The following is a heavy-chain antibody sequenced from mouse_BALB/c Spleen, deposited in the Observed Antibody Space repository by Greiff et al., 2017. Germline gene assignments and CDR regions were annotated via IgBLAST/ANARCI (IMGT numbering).Heavy chain of an antibody. Sequence: EVQLQQSGPELVKPGASVKISCKASGYTFTDYNMHWVKQSHGKSLEWIGYIYPYNGGTGYNQKFKSKATLTVDNSSSTAYMELRSLTSEDSAVYYCARIYGSSYWYFDVWGAGTTVTVSS. J-gene: IGHJ1*01. CDR2: IYPYNGGT. D-gene: IGHD1-1*01. V-gene: IGHV1S29*02. CDR1: GYTFTDYN. CDR3: ARIYGSSYWYFDV.